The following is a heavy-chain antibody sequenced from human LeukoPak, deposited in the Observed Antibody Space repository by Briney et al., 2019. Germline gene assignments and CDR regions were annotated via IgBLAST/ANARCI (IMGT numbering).Heavy chain of an antibody. D-gene: IGHD6-19*01. Sequence: PGGSLRLSCAASGFTFSSYAMSWVRQAPGKGLEWVSSISSSSSYIYYADSVKGRFTISRDNAKNSLYLQMNSLRAEDTAVYYCARGRRGIAVVDAFDIWGQGTMVTVSS. CDR2: ISSSSSYI. J-gene: IGHJ3*02. V-gene: IGHV3-21*01. CDR1: GFTFSSYA. CDR3: ARGRRGIAVVDAFDI.